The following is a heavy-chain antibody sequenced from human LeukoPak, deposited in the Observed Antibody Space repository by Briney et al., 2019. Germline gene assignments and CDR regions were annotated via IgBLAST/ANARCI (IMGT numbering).Heavy chain of an antibody. J-gene: IGHJ4*02. V-gene: IGHV3-74*01. Sequence: GGSLRLSCAASGFTFSDHWMHWVRQAPGKGLVWVSRISSDGTETTYADSVKGRFTISRDNAKNTLYLQMNSLRAEDTALYYCAKGPRTMIAVTSYYFDYWGQGTLVTVSS. CDR2: ISSDGTET. D-gene: IGHD3-22*01. CDR1: GFTFSDHW. CDR3: AKGPRTMIAVTSYYFDY.